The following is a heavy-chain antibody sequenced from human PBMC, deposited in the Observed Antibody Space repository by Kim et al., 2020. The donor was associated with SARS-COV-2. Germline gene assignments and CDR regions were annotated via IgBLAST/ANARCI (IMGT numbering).Heavy chain of an antibody. CDR3: ARDLTGVLGYGMDV. D-gene: IGHD7-27*01. J-gene: IGHJ6*02. Sequence: YADSGKGRFTSSRDNSKNTLYRHMNSRRAEDTAVYYCARDLTGVLGYGMDVWGQGTTVTVSS. V-gene: IGHV3-33*01.